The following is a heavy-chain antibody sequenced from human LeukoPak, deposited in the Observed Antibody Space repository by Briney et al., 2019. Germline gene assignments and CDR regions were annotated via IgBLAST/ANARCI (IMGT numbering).Heavy chain of an antibody. CDR3: ARDRLSGNYTFDY. J-gene: IGHJ4*02. CDR2: IKQDGSEK. Sequence: GRSLRLSCAASGFTFSSYCMSWVRQAPGKGLEWVANIKQDGSEKYYVDSVKGRFTISRDNAKNSLYLQMNSLKAEDTSVYYCARDRLSGNYTFDYWGQGTLVTVSS. CDR1: GFTFSSYC. D-gene: IGHD1-26*01. V-gene: IGHV3-7*01.